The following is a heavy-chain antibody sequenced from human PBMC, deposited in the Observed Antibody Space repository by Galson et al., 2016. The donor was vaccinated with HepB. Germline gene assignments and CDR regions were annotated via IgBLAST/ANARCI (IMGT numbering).Heavy chain of an antibody. J-gene: IGHJ2*01. CDR2: ITGSGDAT. D-gene: IGHD2-15*01. CDR3: AKDRGLHHWFFDL. CDR1: GFSFSTSG. V-gene: IGHV3-23*01. Sequence: SLRLSCAASGFSFSTSGMSWVRQTPGRGLEWVSGITGSGDATHYADSVRGRFTISRDNSKNTLYLQMNSLRAEDTAVYYCAKDRGLHHWFFDLWGRGTPVTVSS.